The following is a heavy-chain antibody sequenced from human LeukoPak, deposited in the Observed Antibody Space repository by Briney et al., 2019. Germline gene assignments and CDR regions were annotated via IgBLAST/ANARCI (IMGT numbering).Heavy chain of an antibody. Sequence: PSQTLSLTCTVSGGSISSGGYYWSWIRQHPGKGLEWIGYIYYSGSTYYTPSLKSRVTISVDTSKNQFSLKLSSVTAADTAVYYCASSPRGSGYYHGRFDYWGQGTLVTVSS. J-gene: IGHJ4*02. CDR1: GGSISSGGYY. D-gene: IGHD3-22*01. CDR3: ASSPRGSGYYHGRFDY. CDR2: IYYSGST. V-gene: IGHV4-31*03.